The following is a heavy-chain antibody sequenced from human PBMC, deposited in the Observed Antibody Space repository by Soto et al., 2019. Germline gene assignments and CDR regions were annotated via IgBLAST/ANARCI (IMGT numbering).Heavy chain of an antibody. CDR2: IIPIFGTA. D-gene: IGHD5-18*01. Sequence: ASVKVSCKASGGTLSSYAISWVRQAPGQGLEWMGGIIPIFGTANYAQKFQGRVTITADESTSTAYMELSSLRSEDTAVYYCARDGYNGNWFDPWGQGTLVTVSS. CDR3: ARDGYNGNWFDP. CDR1: GGTLSSYA. J-gene: IGHJ5*02. V-gene: IGHV1-69*13.